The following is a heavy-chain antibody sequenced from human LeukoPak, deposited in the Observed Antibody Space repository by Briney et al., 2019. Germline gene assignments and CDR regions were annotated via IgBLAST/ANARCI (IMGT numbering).Heavy chain of an antibody. J-gene: IGHJ5*02. CDR3: VRDIPHNWFDP. CDR1: GFSVSNTY. V-gene: IGHV3-53*01. Sequence: GGSLRLSCAASGFSVSNTYMSWVRQAPGKGLEWVSIIYSGGNTYYADSVKGRFTISRDNSKNTLYLQMNSLSAEDTAVYYCVRDIPHNWFDPWGQGTLVTVSS. CDR2: IYSGGNT.